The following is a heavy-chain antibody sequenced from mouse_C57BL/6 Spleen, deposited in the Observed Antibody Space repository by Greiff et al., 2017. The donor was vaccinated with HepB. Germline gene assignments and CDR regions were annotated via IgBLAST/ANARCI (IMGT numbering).Heavy chain of an antibody. D-gene: IGHD3-2*02. CDR1: GYSITSGYY. Sequence: EVKLVESGPGLVKPSQSLSLTCSVTGYSITSGYYWNWIRQFPGNKLEWMGYISYDGSNNYNPSLKNRISITRDTSKNQFFLKLNSVTTEDTATYYCAREIDSSGPLDYWGQGTTLTVSS. J-gene: IGHJ2*01. CDR3: AREIDSSGPLDY. V-gene: IGHV3-6*01. CDR2: ISYDGSN.